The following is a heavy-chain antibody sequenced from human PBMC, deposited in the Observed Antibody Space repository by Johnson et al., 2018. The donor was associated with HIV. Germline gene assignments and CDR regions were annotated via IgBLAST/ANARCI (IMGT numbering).Heavy chain of an antibody. Sequence: VQLVESGGGVVQPGRSLRLSSPASGFSFSRYGMHWVRQAPGTGLQWVAVIWFDGNTNYYTASVKGRFTISRDNSKNTLYLQMNSLRAEDTAVYYCAKEGRDVLRDYDAFDMWGHGTMVIVSS. J-gene: IGHJ3*02. V-gene: IGHV3-30*18. CDR1: GFSFSRYG. CDR3: AKEGRDVLRDYDAFDM. D-gene: IGHD4-17*01. CDR2: IWFDGNTN.